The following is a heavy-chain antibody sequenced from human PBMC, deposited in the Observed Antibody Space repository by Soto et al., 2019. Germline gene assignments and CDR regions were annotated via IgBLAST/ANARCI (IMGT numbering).Heavy chain of an antibody. V-gene: IGHV3-15*01. D-gene: IGHD3-3*01. Sequence: GGSLRLSCAASGFTFSNAWMSWVRQAPGKGLEWVGRIKSKTDGGTTDYAAPVKGRFTISRDDSKNTLYLQMNSLKTEDTAVYYCTTNAAIFGVVPYYYYGMDVWGQGTTVTVSS. CDR1: GFTFSNAW. J-gene: IGHJ6*02. CDR3: TTNAAIFGVVPYYYYGMDV. CDR2: IKSKTDGGTT.